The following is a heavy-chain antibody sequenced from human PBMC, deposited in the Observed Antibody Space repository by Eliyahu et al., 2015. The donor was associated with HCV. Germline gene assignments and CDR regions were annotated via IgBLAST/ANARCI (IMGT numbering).Heavy chain of an antibody. V-gene: IGHV1-8*01. D-gene: IGHD2-2*01. CDR2: MNPNSGNT. Sequence: QVQLVQSGAEVKKPGASVKVSCKASGYTFTSYDINWVRQATGQGLEWMGWMNPNSGNTGYAQKFQGRVTMTRNTSISTAYMELSSLRSEDTAVYYCASAKYQLPHYYYYGMDVWGQGTTVTVSS. J-gene: IGHJ6*02. CDR1: GYTFTSYD. CDR3: ASAKYQLPHYYYYGMDV.